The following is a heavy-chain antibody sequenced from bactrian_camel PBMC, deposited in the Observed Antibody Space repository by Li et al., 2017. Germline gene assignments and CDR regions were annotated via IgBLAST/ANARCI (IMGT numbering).Heavy chain of an antibody. CDR2: MRSEITI. Sequence: QVQLVESGGGSVQPGGSLRLSCTATGVTLDFADMGWYRQAPGKPCELVALMRSEITIFYQDSVKGRFTISRDNAKNMLYLQLNSLKTEDTAMYHCAKGRYLSDYDVLLRGQGTQVTVS. J-gene: IGHJ4*01. D-gene: IGHD4*01. V-gene: IGHV3S53*01. CDR1: GVTLDFAD.